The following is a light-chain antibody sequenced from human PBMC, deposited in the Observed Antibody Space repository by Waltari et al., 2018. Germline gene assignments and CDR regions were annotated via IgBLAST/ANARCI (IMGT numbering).Light chain of an antibody. CDR3: YSTDSSDTHRV. V-gene: IGLV3-10*01. Sequence: SYELTQPPSVSVSPGHAARITCPGEAFPKKYAYWYQQKSGQAPVLVLHEDSKRPAGIPERFSGSSSGTTATLTLSGAQVEDEGDYYCYSTDSSDTHRVFGGGTKLTVL. CDR2: EDS. J-gene: IGLJ3*02. CDR1: AFPKKY.